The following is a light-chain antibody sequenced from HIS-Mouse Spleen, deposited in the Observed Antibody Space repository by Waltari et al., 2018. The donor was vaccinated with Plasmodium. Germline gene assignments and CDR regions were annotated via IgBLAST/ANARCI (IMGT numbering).Light chain of an antibody. Sequence: QSALTQPASVSGSPGQSITISCTGTSSDVGSYNLVSWYQQHPGKAPKLMIYEGSKRPAGVLNRFAGSKSGNTASLTISGLQAEDEADYYCCSYAGSRVFGGGTKLTVL. CDR3: CSYAGSRV. V-gene: IGLV2-23*01. CDR2: EGS. CDR1: SSDVGSYNL. J-gene: IGLJ2*01.